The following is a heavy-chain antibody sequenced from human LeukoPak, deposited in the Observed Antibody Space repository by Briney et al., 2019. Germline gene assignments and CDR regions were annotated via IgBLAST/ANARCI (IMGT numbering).Heavy chain of an antibody. CDR1: GGSISSGDYY. V-gene: IGHV4-30-4*08. J-gene: IGHJ4*02. CDR3: ARYVWGSYPTFEDY. D-gene: IGHD3-16*02. Sequence: SQTLSLTCTVSGGSISSGDYYWSWIRQPPGKGLEWIGYIYYSGSTYYNPSLKSRVTISVDTSKNQFSLKVSSVTAADTAVYYCARYVWGSYPTFEDYWGQGTLVTVSS. CDR2: IYYSGST.